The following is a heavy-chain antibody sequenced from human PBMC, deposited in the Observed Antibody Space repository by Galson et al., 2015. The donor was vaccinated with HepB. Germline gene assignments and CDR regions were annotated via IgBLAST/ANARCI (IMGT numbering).Heavy chain of an antibody. CDR2: TYYRSKWNN. J-gene: IGHJ2*01. V-gene: IGHV6-1*01. D-gene: IGHD7-27*01. Sequence: CAISGDSVSSNSAAWNWVRQSPSRGLEWLGRTYYRSKWNNDYAVSVKSRININPDTSKNQFSLQLNSVTPEDTAVYYCARAPTGGWYFDLWGRGTLVTVSS. CDR1: GDSVSSNSAA. CDR3: ARAPTGGWYFDL.